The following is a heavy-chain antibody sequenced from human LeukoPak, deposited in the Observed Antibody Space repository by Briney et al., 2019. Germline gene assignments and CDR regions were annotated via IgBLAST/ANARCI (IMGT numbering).Heavy chain of an antibody. J-gene: IGHJ6*02. CDR1: GGSIRSGRYY. Sequence: PSETLSLTCTVSGGSIRSGRYYWSWIRQHTGKGLELIGYIYYSGSTYYNPSLKSRVTISVDTSKNQFSLKLSSVTAADTAVYYCATSTRVGPYYYYGMDVWGQGTTVTVSS. V-gene: IGHV4-30-4*08. CDR2: IYYSGST. D-gene: IGHD1-26*01. CDR3: ATSTRVGPYYYYGMDV.